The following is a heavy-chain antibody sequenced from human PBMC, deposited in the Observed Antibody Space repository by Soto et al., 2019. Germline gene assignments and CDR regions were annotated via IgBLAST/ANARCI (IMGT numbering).Heavy chain of an antibody. D-gene: IGHD3-22*01. J-gene: IGHJ4*02. Sequence: SETLSLTGTVSGGSVTRGTNYWSWIRQPPGKGLEWIGYIRYNEGTNYNPPLKSRVIISVDTSKNQFSLKLSSLNAADTAVYYCASSAISGFYRGPVDYWGPGTLVTVSS. V-gene: IGHV4-61*01. CDR3: ASSAISGFYRGPVDY. CDR2: IRYNEGT. CDR1: GGSVTRGTNY.